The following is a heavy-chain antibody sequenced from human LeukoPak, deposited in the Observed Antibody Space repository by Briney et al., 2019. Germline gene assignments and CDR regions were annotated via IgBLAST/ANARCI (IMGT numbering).Heavy chain of an antibody. D-gene: IGHD3-16*01. V-gene: IGHV4-34*01. Sequence: SETLSLTCAVYGGSFSGYYWSWIRQPPGKGLEWIGEINHSGSTNYNPSLKSRVTISVDTSKNQFSLKLSSVTAADTAVYYCARRPNANSFDYWGQGTLVTVSS. J-gene: IGHJ4*02. CDR2: INHSGST. CDR1: GGSFSGYY. CDR3: ARRPNANSFDY.